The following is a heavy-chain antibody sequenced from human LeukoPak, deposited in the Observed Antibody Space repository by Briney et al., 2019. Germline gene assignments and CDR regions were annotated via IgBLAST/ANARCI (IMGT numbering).Heavy chain of an antibody. CDR2: ISSSSSTI. V-gene: IGHV3-48*01. J-gene: IGHJ4*02. Sequence: PGGSLRLSCAASGFTFSSYSMNWVRQAPGKGLEWVSYISSSSSTIYYADSVKGRFTISRDNSKNTLYLQMNSLRAEDTAVYYCAKVINYYDSSGYPYFDYWGQGTLVTVSS. D-gene: IGHD3-22*01. CDR1: GFTFSSYS. CDR3: AKVINYYDSSGYPYFDY.